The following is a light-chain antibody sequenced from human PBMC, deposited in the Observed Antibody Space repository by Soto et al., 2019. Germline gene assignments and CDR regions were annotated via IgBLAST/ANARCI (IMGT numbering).Light chain of an antibody. CDR2: DAS. V-gene: IGKV3-11*01. Sequence: EIVLTQSPATLSLSPGERATLSCRASQSVRSDLAWYQQKPGQAPRLLIYDASNRATGIPARFSGSGSGTDFTLTISSLEPEDFAVYYCQQRSNWPRSLTFGGGTKVEIK. J-gene: IGKJ4*01. CDR3: QQRSNWPRSLT. CDR1: QSVRSD.